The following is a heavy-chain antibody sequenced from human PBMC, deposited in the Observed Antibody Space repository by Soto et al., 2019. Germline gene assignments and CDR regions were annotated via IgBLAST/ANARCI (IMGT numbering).Heavy chain of an antibody. CDR2: ISYDGSNK. CDR1: GFTFSSYG. D-gene: IGHD2-2*01. V-gene: IGHV3-30*18. CDR3: AKDRSKVVPAGCYYYGMDV. J-gene: IGHJ6*02. Sequence: LRLSCAASGFTFSSYGMHWVRQAPGKGLEWVAVISYDGSNKYYADSVKGRFTISRDNSKNTLYLQMNSLRAEDTAVYYCAKDRSKVVPAGCYYYGMDVWGQGTTVTVSS.